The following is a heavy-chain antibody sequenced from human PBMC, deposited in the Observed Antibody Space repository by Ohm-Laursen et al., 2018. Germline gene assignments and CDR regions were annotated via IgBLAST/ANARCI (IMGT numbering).Heavy chain of an antibody. Sequence: GSLRLSCAASGFTFSISGMTWVRQAPGKGLEWVSGISVSGSSTDYADSVKGRFTISRDDSKNTLYLQMNSLRAEDTAVYYCASLNSGSFDYWGQGTLVTVSS. CDR1: GFTFSISG. CDR3: ASLNSGSFDY. CDR2: ISVSGSST. J-gene: IGHJ4*02. D-gene: IGHD1-26*01. V-gene: IGHV3-23*01.